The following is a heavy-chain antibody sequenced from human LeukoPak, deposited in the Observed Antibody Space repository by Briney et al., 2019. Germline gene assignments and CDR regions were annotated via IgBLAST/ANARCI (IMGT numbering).Heavy chain of an antibody. CDR2: INPNSGGT. Sequence: ASVKVSCRASGYTFTGYYMHWVRQAPGQGLEGMGWINPNSGGTNYAQKFQGRVTMTRDTSISTAYMELSRLRSDDTAVYYCARARVGYPNWFDPWGQGTLVTVSS. V-gene: IGHV1-2*02. CDR3: ARARVGYPNWFDP. J-gene: IGHJ5*02. D-gene: IGHD3-22*01. CDR1: GYTFTGYY.